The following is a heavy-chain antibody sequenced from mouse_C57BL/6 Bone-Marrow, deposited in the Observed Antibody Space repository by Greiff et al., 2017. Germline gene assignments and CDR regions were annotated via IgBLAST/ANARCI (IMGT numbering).Heavy chain of an antibody. CDR3: AKSPYDYDWFAY. CDR2: IWRGGST. Sequence: VKLMESGPGLVQPSQSLSITCTVSGFSLTSYGVHWVRQSPGKGLEWRGVIWRGGSTDYNAAFMSRLSITKDNSKSQVFFKMNSLQADDTAIYYCAKSPYDYDWFAYWGQGTLVTVSA. V-gene: IGHV2-5*01. CDR1: GFSLTSYG. J-gene: IGHJ3*01. D-gene: IGHD2-4*01.